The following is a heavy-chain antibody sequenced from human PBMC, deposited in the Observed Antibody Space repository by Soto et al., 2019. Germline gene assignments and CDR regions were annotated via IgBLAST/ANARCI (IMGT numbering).Heavy chain of an antibody. Sequence: SETLSLTCTVSGGSIANNNYFWGWVRQPPGKGLEWIGSAAYSGGTYKNPSLKSRVTVSVDTSKNQFSLKLTSVTAADTAVYYCAKVVVGATSHSEFESWGQGTLVTVSS. D-gene: IGHD2-15*01. J-gene: IGHJ4*02. CDR3: AKVVVGATSHSEFES. CDR2: AAYSGGT. V-gene: IGHV4-39*01. CDR1: GGSIANNNYF.